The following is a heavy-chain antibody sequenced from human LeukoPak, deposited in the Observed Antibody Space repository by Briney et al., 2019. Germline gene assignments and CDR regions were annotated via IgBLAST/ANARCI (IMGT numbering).Heavy chain of an antibody. CDR2: INPSGGST. CDR3: AIFTGVSTKYCGGDCYPDY. V-gene: IGHV1-46*01. Sequence: ASVKVSCKASGYTFTSYYMHWVRQAPGQGLEWMGIINPSGGSTSYAQKFQGRVTMTRDTSTSTVYMELSSLRSEDTAVYYCAIFTGVSTKYCGGDCYPDYWGQGTLVTVSS. CDR1: GYTFTSYY. D-gene: IGHD2-21*02. J-gene: IGHJ4*02.